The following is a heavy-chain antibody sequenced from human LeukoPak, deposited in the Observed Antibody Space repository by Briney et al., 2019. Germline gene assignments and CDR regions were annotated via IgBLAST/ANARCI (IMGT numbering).Heavy chain of an antibody. Sequence: PGGSLRLSCAASGFTFSSYAMSWVRQAPGKGLEWVSAISGSGGSTYYADSVKGRFTISRDNSKNTLYLQMNSLRAEDTAVYYCARDLAMKGRLAAEYYFDYWGQGTLVTVSS. CDR1: GFTFSSYA. CDR3: ARDLAMKGRLAAEYYFDY. J-gene: IGHJ4*02. V-gene: IGHV3-23*01. D-gene: IGHD6-13*01. CDR2: ISGSGGST.